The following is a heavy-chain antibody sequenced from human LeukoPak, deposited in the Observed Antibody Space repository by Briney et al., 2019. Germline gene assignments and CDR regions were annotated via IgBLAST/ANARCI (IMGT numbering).Heavy chain of an antibody. V-gene: IGHV3-30*02. CDR3: AKDPDPPGNYFDY. CDR2: IRYDGSNK. D-gene: IGHD1-14*01. CDR1: GFTFSSYG. J-gene: IGHJ4*02. Sequence: GGSLRLSCAAAGFTFSSYGMHWVRQAPGKGLEWVAFIRYDGSNKYYADSVKGRFTISRDNSKNTLYLQMNSLRAEDTAVYYCAKDPDPPGNYFDYWGQGTLVTVSS.